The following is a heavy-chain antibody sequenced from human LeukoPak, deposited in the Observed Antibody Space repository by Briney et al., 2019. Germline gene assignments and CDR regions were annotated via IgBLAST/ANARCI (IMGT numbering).Heavy chain of an antibody. V-gene: IGHV4-59*01. CDR1: GGSISSYY. Sequence: SETLSLTCSVSGGSISSYYWSWIRQPPGKGLEWIGYIYSSGSTNYNPSLKSRVTISADTSKNQFSLKSSSVTAADTAVYYCARGDYYYMDVWGKGTTVTVPS. J-gene: IGHJ6*03. CDR3: ARGDYYYMDV. CDR2: IYSSGST. D-gene: IGHD1-26*01.